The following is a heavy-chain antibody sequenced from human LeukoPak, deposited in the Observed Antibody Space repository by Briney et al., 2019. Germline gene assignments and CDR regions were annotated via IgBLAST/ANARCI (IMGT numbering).Heavy chain of an antibody. D-gene: IGHD6-19*01. Sequence: GGSLRLSCAASGFTFSSHWMHWVRQAPGKGLVWVSRINSDGSSTSYADSVKGRFTISRDNAKNTLYLQMNSLRAEDTAVYYCARDIKYSSGWYLGYWGQGTLVTVSS. J-gene: IGHJ4*02. CDR3: ARDIKYSSGWYLGY. V-gene: IGHV3-74*01. CDR1: GFTFSSHW. CDR2: INSDGSST.